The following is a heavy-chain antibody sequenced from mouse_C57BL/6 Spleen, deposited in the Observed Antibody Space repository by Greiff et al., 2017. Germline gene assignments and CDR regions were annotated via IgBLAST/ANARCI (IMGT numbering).Heavy chain of an antibody. CDR2: IHPSNSGT. CDR3: ARVHYYGSSYAMAY. Sequence: QVQLQQSGAELVKPGASVKVSCKASGYTFTSYWMHWVKQRPGQGLEWIGRIHPSNSGTNYNQKFKGKATLTVDKSSSTAYMKLSSLTSEDSAVYFCARVHYYGSSYAMAYWGQGTSVTVSA. J-gene: IGHJ4*01. V-gene: IGHV1-74*01. CDR1: GYTFTSYW. D-gene: IGHD1-1*01.